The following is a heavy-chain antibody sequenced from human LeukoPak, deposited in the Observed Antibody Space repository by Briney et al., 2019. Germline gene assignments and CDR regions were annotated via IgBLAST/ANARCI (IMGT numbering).Heavy chain of an antibody. Sequence: GGSLRLSCAASGFTFSSYSMNWVRQAPGKGLEWVSYISSSSSTIYYADSVKGRFTISRDNSKNTLYLQMNSLRAEDSAVYYCASKLVYWGQGTLVTVSS. J-gene: IGHJ4*02. CDR3: ASKLVY. CDR2: ISSSSSTI. V-gene: IGHV3-48*01. CDR1: GFTFSSYS.